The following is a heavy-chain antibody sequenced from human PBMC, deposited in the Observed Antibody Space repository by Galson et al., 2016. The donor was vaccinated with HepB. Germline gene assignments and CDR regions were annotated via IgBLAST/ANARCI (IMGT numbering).Heavy chain of an antibody. CDR2: IIPIFGTS. V-gene: IGHV1-69*13. J-gene: IGHJ2*01. CDR3: AKDSSLDYGDTKPYWYFDL. D-gene: IGHD4-17*01. CDR1: GGTFSSYA. Sequence: SVKVSCKASGGTFSSYAISWVRQAPGQGLEWMGGIIPIFGTSNYAQKFQGRVTITADASTSTAYMELSSLRAEDTAVYYCAKDSSLDYGDTKPYWYFDLWGRGILVTVSS.